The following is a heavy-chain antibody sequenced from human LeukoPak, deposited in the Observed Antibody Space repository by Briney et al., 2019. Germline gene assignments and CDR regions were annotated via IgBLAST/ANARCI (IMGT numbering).Heavy chain of an antibody. CDR3: ARGPRRGYSGYDPGEY. CDR1: GYTFTSYG. D-gene: IGHD5-12*01. J-gene: IGHJ4*02. CDR2: ISAYNGNT. V-gene: IGHV1-18*01. Sequence: ASVKVSCKASGYTFTSYGISWVRQAPGQGLEWMGWISAYNGNTNYAQKLQGRVTMTTDTSTSTAYMELRSLRSDDTAVYYCARGPRRGYSGYDPGEYWGQGTLVTVSS.